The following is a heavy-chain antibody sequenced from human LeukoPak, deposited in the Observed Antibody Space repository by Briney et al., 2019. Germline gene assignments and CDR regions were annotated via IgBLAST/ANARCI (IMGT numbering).Heavy chain of an antibody. CDR2: IYYSGST. CDR1: GGSISSGGYY. CDR3: ARGPHYDILTGYNWYFDL. Sequence: SQTLSLTCIVSGGSISSGGYYWSGIRPHPGKGLEWIGYIYYSGSTYYNPSLKSRVTISVDTSKNQFSLKLSSVTAADTAVYYCARGPHYDILTGYNWYFDLWGRGTLVTVSS. D-gene: IGHD3-9*01. V-gene: IGHV4-31*03. J-gene: IGHJ2*01.